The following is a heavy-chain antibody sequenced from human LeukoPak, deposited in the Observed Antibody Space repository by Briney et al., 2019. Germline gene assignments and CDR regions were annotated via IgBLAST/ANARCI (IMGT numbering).Heavy chain of an antibody. J-gene: IGHJ4*02. CDR1: GYTFTGYY. D-gene: IGHD2/OR15-2a*01. V-gene: IGHV1-2*04. Sequence: ASVKVSCKASGYTFTGYYMHWVRQAPGQGLEWMGWINPSSGGTNYAQKFQGWVTMTRDTSISTAYMELSRLRSDDTAVYYCARDYSPLWVFDYWGQGTLVTVSS. CDR2: INPSSGGT. CDR3: ARDYSPLWVFDY.